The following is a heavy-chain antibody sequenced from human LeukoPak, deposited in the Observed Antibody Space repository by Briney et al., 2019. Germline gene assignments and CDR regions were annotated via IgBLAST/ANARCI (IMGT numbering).Heavy chain of an antibody. Sequence: GGSLRLSCAASGFTFSTYAMSWVRQAPGEGLEWVSLIGGSDGRTRYADSVKGRFTISTDNSKNTLYLEMNSLRAEDTAVYYCAKDSSSYDWGYMDVWGKGTTVTISS. V-gene: IGHV3-23*01. J-gene: IGHJ6*03. CDR2: IGGSDGRT. CDR3: AKDSSSYDWGYMDV. D-gene: IGHD3-22*01. CDR1: GFTFSTYA.